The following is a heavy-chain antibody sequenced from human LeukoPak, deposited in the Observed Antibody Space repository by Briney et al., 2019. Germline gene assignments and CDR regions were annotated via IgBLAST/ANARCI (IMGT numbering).Heavy chain of an antibody. V-gene: IGHV3-48*03. CDR1: GFTFSSYE. D-gene: IGHD3-3*02. J-gene: IGHJ5*02. CDR3: ARGGAFSTP. Sequence: GGSLRLSCAASGFTFSSYEMIWVRQTPGTGLEWLSYINSNGLTTHVADSGRGRFNTARDNDKSSLYLGMNSLSAEDTAAYYCARGGAFSTPWGQGTLVTVSS. CDR2: INSNGLTT.